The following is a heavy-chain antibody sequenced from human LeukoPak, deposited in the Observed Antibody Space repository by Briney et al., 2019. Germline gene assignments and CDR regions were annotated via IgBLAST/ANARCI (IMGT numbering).Heavy chain of an antibody. D-gene: IGHD4-23*01. CDR2: ISDTGRLS. Sequence: GGSLRLSCAASGFTFSSSAMSWVRQAPGKGLEWVAAISDTGRLSYCADSVNGRFTISRDNSKNTPSLQMNSLRAADTAVYYCARYGGLRDYWGQGTLVTVSS. J-gene: IGHJ4*02. CDR3: ARYGGLRDY. CDR1: GFTFSSSA. V-gene: IGHV3-23*01.